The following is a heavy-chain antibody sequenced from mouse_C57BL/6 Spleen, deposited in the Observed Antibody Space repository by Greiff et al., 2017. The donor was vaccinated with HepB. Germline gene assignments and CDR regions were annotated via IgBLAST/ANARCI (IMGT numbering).Heavy chain of an antibody. CDR1: GYAFSSSW. V-gene: IGHV1-82*01. Sequence: VKLQESGPELVKPGASVKISCKASGYAFSSSWMNWVKQRPGKGLEWIGRIYPGDGDTNYNGKFKGKATLTADKSSSTAYMQLSSLTSEDSAVYFCARSNYYGNYDAMDYWGQGTSVTVSS. D-gene: IGHD2-1*01. CDR3: ARSNYYGNYDAMDY. CDR2: IYPGDGDT. J-gene: IGHJ4*01.